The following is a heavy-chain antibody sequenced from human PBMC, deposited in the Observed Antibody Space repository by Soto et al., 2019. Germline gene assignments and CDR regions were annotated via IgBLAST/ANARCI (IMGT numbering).Heavy chain of an antibody. CDR3: ASSRVVTTYFDY. V-gene: IGHV4-30-2*06. J-gene: IGHJ4*02. D-gene: IGHD2-21*02. CDR2: IYNSGST. CDR1: GGSISRAGYS. Sequence: QLQLQESGSRLVKPSQTLSLICAVSGGSISRAGYSWSWIRQSPGKGLEWIGYIYNSGSTFYNPSLKSRLTISVDRSRNQLSLQLNSVTAADTAVYYCASSRVVTTYFDYWGQGTLVTVSS.